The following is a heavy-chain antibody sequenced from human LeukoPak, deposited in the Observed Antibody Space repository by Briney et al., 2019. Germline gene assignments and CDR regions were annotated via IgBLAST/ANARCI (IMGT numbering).Heavy chain of an antibody. D-gene: IGHD3-10*01. Sequence: GGSLRLSCAASGFTIRSYGMSWVRQAPGKGLEWVSGIGATTGNTYYAASVKGRVTISRDTSKNTLYLQMNSLRAEDTAIYYCAKRGASGSSYRGFDSWGQGTLVTVSS. V-gene: IGHV3-23*01. CDR1: GFTIRSYG. CDR2: IGATTGNT. J-gene: IGHJ4*02. CDR3: AKRGASGSSYRGFDS.